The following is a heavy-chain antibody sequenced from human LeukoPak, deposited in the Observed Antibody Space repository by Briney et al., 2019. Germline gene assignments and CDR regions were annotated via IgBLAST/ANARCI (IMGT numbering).Heavy chain of an antibody. CDR3: AIHGDHSGYDSYDH. CDR2: FDPEDGET. CDR1: GYTLTELS. Sequence: GTSVKVSCKVSGYTLTELSMHWVRQAPGKGLEWMGGFDPEDGETIYAQKFQGRVTMTEDTSTDTAYMELSSLRSEDTAVYYCAIHGDHSGYDSYDHWGQGTLVTVSS. D-gene: IGHD5-12*01. V-gene: IGHV1-24*01. J-gene: IGHJ4*02.